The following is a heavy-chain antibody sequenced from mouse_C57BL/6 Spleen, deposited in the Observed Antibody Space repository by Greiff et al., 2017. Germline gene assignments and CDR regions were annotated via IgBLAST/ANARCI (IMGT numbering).Heavy chain of an antibody. CDR3: ARRSYGSSFFDY. V-gene: IGHV1-82*01. Sequence: QVQLQQSGPELVKPGASVKISCKASGYAFSSSWLNWGKRRPGKGLEGIGRIYPGDGDTNYNGKFKDKATLTADKSSSTAYMQRSSLTSEDSAVYFCARRSYGSSFFDYWGQGTTLTVSS. CDR1: GYAFSSSW. D-gene: IGHD1-1*01. CDR2: IYPGDGDT. J-gene: IGHJ2*01.